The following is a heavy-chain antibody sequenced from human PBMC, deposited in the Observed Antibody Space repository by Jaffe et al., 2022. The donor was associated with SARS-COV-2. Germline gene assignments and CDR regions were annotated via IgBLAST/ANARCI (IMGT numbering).Heavy chain of an antibody. CDR2: IYYSGST. CDR1: GGSISNNDYF. V-gene: IGHV4-39*01. Sequence: QLQLQGSGPGLVKPSETLSLTCTVSGGSISNNDYFWGWIRQPPGKGLEWIGSIYYSGSTYYNPSLKSRVTMSVDTSKNQFSLKLSSVTAADTAVYYCARQLSGISNWKRAFDIWGQGSMVTVSS. D-gene: IGHD1-1*01. CDR3: ARQLSGISNWKRAFDI. J-gene: IGHJ3*02.